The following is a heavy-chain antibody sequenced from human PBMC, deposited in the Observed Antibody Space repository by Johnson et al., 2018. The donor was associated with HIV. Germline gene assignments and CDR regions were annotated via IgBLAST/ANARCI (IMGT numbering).Heavy chain of an antibody. CDR3: SPIAAAAFDI. D-gene: IGHD6-6*01. CDR2: ISYDGSNK. CDR1: GFTFSSYG. J-gene: IGHJ3*02. V-gene: IGHV3-30*03. Sequence: QVQLVESGGGVVQPGRSLRLSCAASGFTFSSYGMHWVRQAPGKGLEWVAVISYDGSNKYYADSVKGRFTISRDNSKNTLYLQMNSLSAEDTAVYYCSPIAAAAFDIWGQGTMVTVSS.